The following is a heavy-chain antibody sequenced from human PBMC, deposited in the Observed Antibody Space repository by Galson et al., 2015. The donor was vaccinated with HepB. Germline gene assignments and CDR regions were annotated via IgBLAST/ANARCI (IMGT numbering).Heavy chain of an antibody. V-gene: IGHV3-23*01. D-gene: IGHD3-10*01. CDR3: AKRVPPSYYGSGSYYKFDP. Sequence: SLRLSCAASGFTFSSYAMSWVRQAPGKGLEWVSAISGSGGSTYYADSVKGRFTISRDNSKNTLYLQMNSLRAEDTAVYYCAKRVPPSYYGSGSYYKFDPWGQGTLVTVSS. J-gene: IGHJ5*02. CDR1: GFTFSSYA. CDR2: ISGSGGST.